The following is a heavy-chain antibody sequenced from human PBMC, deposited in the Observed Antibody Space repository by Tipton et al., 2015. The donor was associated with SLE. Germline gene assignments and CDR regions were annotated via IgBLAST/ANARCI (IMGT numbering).Heavy chain of an antibody. D-gene: IGHD1-26*01. CDR1: GGSISSHY. CDR3: ARQAVGATTGWFDP. CDR2: IYYCWST. Sequence: TLSLTCTVSGGSISSHYWNWLRQPPGKGLEWIGYIYYCWSTYYNPSLKSRVTISVDTSKNQFSLRLRSVTSADPAVYYCARQAVGATTGWFDPWGQGTRVTVSS. J-gene: IGHJ5*02. V-gene: IGHV4-59*04.